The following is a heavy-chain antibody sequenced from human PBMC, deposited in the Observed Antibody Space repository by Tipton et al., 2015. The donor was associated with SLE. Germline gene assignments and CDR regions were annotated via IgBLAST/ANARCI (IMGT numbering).Heavy chain of an antibody. J-gene: IGHJ6*02. Sequence: TLSLTCTVSGGSISSGTYYWGWIRQPPGKGLEWIGSIYYSGSTYYNPSLKSRVSISVDTSKNQFSLKLSSVTAADTAVYYCARKDTTMVWGDYYYGMDVWGQGTTVTVSS. CDR2: IYYSGST. CDR1: GGSISSGTYY. V-gene: IGHV4-39*07. D-gene: IGHD5-18*01. CDR3: ARKDTTMVWGDYYYGMDV.